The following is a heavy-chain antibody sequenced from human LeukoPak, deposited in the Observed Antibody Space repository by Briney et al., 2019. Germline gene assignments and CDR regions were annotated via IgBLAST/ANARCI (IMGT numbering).Heavy chain of an antibody. Sequence: GGSLRLSCAASGFTFSSYSMNWVRQAPGKGLEWVSSISRSSNYKYYADSVKGRFTISRGNAKNSLYLQMNSLRAEDTALYYCASSRYDSSGYYGIIGYWGQGTLVTVSS. CDR1: GFTFSSYS. D-gene: IGHD3-22*01. J-gene: IGHJ4*02. CDR2: ISRSSNYK. CDR3: ASSRYDSSGYYGIIGY. V-gene: IGHV3-21*01.